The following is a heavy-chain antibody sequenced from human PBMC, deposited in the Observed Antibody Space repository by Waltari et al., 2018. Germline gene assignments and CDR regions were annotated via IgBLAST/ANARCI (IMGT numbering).Heavy chain of an antibody. CDR1: GFTFSSYG. V-gene: IGHV3-33*01. D-gene: IGHD3-3*01. J-gene: IGHJ6*02. CDR2: IWYDGRNK. CDR3: ARDSAWYYDFWSGYEQGFMDV. Sequence: QVQLVESGGGVVQPGRSLRLSCAASGFTFSSYGMHWVRQAPGKGLEWVAVIWYDGRNKYYADSVKGRFTISRDKSKNTLYLQMNSLRAEDTAVYYCARDSAWYYDFWSGYEQGFMDVWGQGTTVTVSS.